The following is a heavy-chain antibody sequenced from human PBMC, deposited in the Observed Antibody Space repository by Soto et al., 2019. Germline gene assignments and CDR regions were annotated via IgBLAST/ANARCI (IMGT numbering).Heavy chain of an antibody. CDR3: ARSGGSFNLDF. CDR1: GGSITGYH. CDR2: IYSSGST. J-gene: IGHJ4*02. V-gene: IGHV4-4*07. Sequence: SETLSLTCTVSGGSITGYHWSWIRQPAGEGLEWIGRIYSSGSTKYNPSLKSRVTMSVDTSKNQFSLNLISVTAADTAVYYCARSGGSFNLDFWGLGTLVTVSS. D-gene: IGHD1-26*01.